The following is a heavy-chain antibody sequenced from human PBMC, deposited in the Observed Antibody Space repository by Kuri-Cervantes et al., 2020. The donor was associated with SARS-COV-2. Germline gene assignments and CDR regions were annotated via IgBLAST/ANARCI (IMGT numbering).Heavy chain of an antibody. D-gene: IGHD5-18*01. CDR1: GGSISSSSYY. CDR2: IYYSGST. J-gene: IGHJ6*02. CDR3: ARTRLGIQLRTSYYYYGMDV. Sequence: GSLRLSCTVSGGSISSSSYYWGWIRQPPGKGLEWIGSIYYSGSTYYNPSVKSRVTISVDTSKNQFSLKLSSVTAADTAVYYCARTRLGIQLRTSYYYYGMDVWGQGTTVTVSS. V-gene: IGHV4-39*01.